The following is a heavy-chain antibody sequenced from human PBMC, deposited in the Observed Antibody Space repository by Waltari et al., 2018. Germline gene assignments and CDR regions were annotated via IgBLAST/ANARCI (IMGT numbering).Heavy chain of an antibody. D-gene: IGHD1-26*01. CDR1: GFTFSSYG. V-gene: IGHV3-33*01. CDR3: ARGVGATTKPGYWYFDV. J-gene: IGHJ2*01. CDR2: IWYDGSNK. Sequence: QVQLVQSGAEVKKPGRSLRLSCAASGFTFSSYGMHWVRQPPGKGLEWVAVIWYDGSNKYYADSVKGRFTISRDNSKNTLYLQMNSLRVEDTAVYYCARGVGATTKPGYWYFDVWGRGTLVTVSS.